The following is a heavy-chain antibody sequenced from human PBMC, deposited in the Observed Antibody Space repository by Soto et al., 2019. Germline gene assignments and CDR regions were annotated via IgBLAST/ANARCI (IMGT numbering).Heavy chain of an antibody. CDR3: ARGFGGVSLDYFDF. CDR1: NGSINTAGHF. J-gene: IGHJ4*02. D-gene: IGHD3-16*01. CDR2: IYYTGST. Sequence: SETLSLTCSVSNGSINTAGHFWSWLRQHPGKGQEWLGYIYYTGSTYYNPALQRRAVFSIDTSKTRFSLKLTSVTAADTAVYYCARGFGGVSLDYFDFWGQGTQVTVSS. V-gene: IGHV4-31*03.